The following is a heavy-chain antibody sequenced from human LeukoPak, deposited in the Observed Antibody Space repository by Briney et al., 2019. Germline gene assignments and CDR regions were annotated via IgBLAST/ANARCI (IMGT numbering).Heavy chain of an antibody. J-gene: IGHJ5*02. CDR1: GYTFTSYG. Sequence: GASVKVSCKASGYTFTSYGINWVRQATGQGLEWMGWMNPNSGNTGYAQKFQGRVTMTRNTSISTAYMELSSLRSEDTAVYYCARGSRYDYVWGSYRPLEDWFDPWGQGTLVTVSS. D-gene: IGHD3-16*02. CDR3: ARGSRYDYVWGSYRPLEDWFDP. V-gene: IGHV1-8*02. CDR2: MNPNSGNT.